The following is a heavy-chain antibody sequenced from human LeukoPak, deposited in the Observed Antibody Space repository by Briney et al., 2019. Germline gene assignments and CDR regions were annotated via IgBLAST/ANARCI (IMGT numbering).Heavy chain of an antibody. V-gene: IGHV3-66*01. D-gene: IGHD1-26*01. Sequence: GGSLRLSCAASGFTFSDYYMSWVRQAPGKGLEWVSVIYSGGSTYYADSVKGRFTISRDNSKNTLYLQMNSLRAEDTAVYYCARYSGSYVYYFDYWGQGTLVTVSS. CDR1: GFTFSDYY. CDR3: ARYSGSYVYYFDY. CDR2: IYSGGST. J-gene: IGHJ4*02.